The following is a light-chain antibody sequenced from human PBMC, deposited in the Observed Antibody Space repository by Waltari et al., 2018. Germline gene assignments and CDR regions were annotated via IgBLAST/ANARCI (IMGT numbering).Light chain of an antibody. CDR2: GAS. CDR3: QQYGSSPRT. Sequence: EIVLTQSPGTLSLSPGERATISCRASQSVSSSYFALYQHNPGQAPRLLISGASSRATGIPDRFSGSGSGTDFTLTISRLEPEDFVVYYCQQYGSSPRTFGQGTKVEIK. V-gene: IGKV3-20*01. CDR1: QSVSSSY. J-gene: IGKJ1*01.